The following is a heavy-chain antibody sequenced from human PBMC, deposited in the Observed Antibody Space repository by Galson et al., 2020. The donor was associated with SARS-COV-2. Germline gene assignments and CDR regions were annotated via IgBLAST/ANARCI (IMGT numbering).Heavy chain of an antibody. CDR1: GFTFDDYA. D-gene: IGHD6-19*01. J-gene: IGHJ6*02. Sequence: GGSLRLSCAASGFTFDDYAMHWVRQAPGKGLEWVSGISWNSGSIGYADSVKGRFTISRDNAKNSLYLQMNSLRAEDKALYYCAKIAVAGTDYYGMDVWGQGTTVTVSS. CDR2: ISWNSGSI. CDR3: AKIAVAGTDYYGMDV. V-gene: IGHV3-9*01.